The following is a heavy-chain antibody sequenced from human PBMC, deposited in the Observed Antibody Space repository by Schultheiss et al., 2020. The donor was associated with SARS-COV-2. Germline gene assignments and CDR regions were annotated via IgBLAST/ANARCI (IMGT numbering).Heavy chain of an antibody. CDR2: ISSSGSTI. CDR1: GFTFSSYE. CDR3: AKEVYSYARNNFDH. V-gene: IGHV3-48*03. Sequence: GGSLRLSCAASGFTFSSYEMNWVRQAPGKGLEWVSYISSSGSTIYYADSVKGRFTISRDNSKNTLYLQMNSLRAEDTAVYYCAKEVYSYARNNFDHWAQGTLVTVSS. J-gene: IGHJ4*02. D-gene: IGHD5-18*01.